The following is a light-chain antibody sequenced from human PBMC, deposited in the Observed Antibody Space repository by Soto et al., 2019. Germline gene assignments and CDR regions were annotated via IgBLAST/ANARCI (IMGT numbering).Light chain of an antibody. CDR1: ISNIATNY. Sequence: QPVLTQPPSVSGTPGQRVTISCSGGISNIATNYVHWFQQLPGTAPKVLSNRDNQRPSGVPDRFSGSKSGTSASLAISRLRSEDEAEYYCAAWDDTVRSYVFGTGTKLTVL. J-gene: IGLJ1*01. V-gene: IGLV1-47*01. CDR2: RDN. CDR3: AAWDDTVRSYV.